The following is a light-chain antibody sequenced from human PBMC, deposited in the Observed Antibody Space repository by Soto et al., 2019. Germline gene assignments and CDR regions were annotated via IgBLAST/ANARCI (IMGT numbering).Light chain of an antibody. CDR1: ISDVVGYNY. CDR2: EVS. J-gene: IGLJ2*01. Sequence: QSALTQPASVSGSPGQSITISCTGTISDVVGYNYVSWYQQHPGKAPKLMIYEVSKRPSGVSDRFSASKSGNMASLTISGLQAEDESDYYCSSYTSSTTFDVLFGGGTKLTVL. CDR3: SSYTSSTTFDVL. V-gene: IGLV2-14*01.